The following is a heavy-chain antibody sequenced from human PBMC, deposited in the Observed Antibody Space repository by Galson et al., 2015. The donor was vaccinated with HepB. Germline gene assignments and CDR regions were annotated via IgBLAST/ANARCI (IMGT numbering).Heavy chain of an antibody. V-gene: IGHV3-23*01. J-gene: IGHJ1*01. CDR2: ISGSGGST. CDR1: GFAFSSYA. Sequence: SLRLSCAASGFAFSSYAMSWVRQAPGKGLKWVSAISGSGGSTYYADSVKGRFTISRDNSKNTLYLQMNSLRAEDTAVYYCAKGAASFVVVPAAALYFQHWGQGTLVTVSS. D-gene: IGHD2-2*01. CDR3: AKGAASFVVVPAAALYFQH.